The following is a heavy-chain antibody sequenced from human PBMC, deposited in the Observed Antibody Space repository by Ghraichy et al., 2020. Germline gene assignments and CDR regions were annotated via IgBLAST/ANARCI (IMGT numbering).Heavy chain of an antibody. CDR1: GFAFSSYW. CDR3: ARENHHSGSGSYSDY. Sequence: GGSLRLSCAASGFAFSSYWMHWVRQAPGKGLVWVSRINSDGIITSYADSVKGRITISRDNAKNTLYLQVNSLRAEDTAVYYCARENHHSGSGSYSDYWGQGTLVTVSS. CDR2: INSDGIIT. V-gene: IGHV3-74*01. J-gene: IGHJ4*02. D-gene: IGHD3-10*01.